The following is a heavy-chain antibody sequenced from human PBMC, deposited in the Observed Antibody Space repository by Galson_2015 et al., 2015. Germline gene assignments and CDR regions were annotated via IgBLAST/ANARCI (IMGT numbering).Heavy chain of an antibody. Sequence: SVKVSCKAPGGSFSSYAINWVRQAPGQGLEWVGGITPIFGTANYAQKFQGRVTITADKSTSTAYMDMSSLRSEDTAVYYCARASQDCSRASCPYNYWGQGTLLTVSS. CDR3: ARASQDCSRASCPYNY. J-gene: IGHJ4*02. D-gene: IGHD2-2*01. V-gene: IGHV1-69*06. CDR1: GGSFSSYA. CDR2: ITPIFGTA.